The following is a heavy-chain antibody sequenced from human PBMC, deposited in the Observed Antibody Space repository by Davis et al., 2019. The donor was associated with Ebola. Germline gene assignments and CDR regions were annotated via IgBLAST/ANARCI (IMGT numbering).Heavy chain of an antibody. CDR2: IHGGNGNR. V-gene: IGHV1-3*01. CDR3: ARATFGYNSGWYADY. Sequence: ASVKVSCKAPGYTFTNYAMHWVRQAPGQRLEWMGWIHGGNGNRKYSQKFQGRVTITMDTSASTAYMELSSLRSEDTAVYYCARATFGYNSGWYADYWGQGTLVTVSS. CDR1: GYTFTNYA. D-gene: IGHD6-19*01. J-gene: IGHJ4*02.